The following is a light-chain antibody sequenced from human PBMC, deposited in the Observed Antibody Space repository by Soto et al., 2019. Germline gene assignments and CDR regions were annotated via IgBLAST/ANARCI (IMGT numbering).Light chain of an antibody. V-gene: IGLV1-40*01. J-gene: IGLJ7*01. CDR2: GNS. CDR1: SSTIGAGYD. Sequence: QAVLTQPPSVSGAPVQRVTISCTGSSSTIGAGYDVHWYQQVPGTAPKLLIYGNSNRPSGVPDRFSGSKSGTSASLAIPGLQAEEEADYYCQSYDSSLSGFAVFGGGTQLTVL. CDR3: QSYDSSLSGFAV.